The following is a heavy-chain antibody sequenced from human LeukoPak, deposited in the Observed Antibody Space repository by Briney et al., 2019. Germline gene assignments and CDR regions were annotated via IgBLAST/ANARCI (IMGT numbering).Heavy chain of an antibody. V-gene: IGHV1-8*02. J-gene: IGHJ5*02. Sequence: ASVKVSCKASGYTFTSYYMRWVRQAPGQGLEWMGWMNPNSGNTGYAQKFQGRVTMTRNTSISTAYMELSSLRSEDTAVYYCARNRRRWFDPWGQGTLVTVSS. CDR3: ARNRRRWFDP. CDR2: MNPNSGNT. CDR1: GYTFTSYY.